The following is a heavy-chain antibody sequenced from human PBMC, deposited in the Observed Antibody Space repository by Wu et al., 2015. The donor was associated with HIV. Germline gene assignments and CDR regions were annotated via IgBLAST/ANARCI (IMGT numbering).Heavy chain of an antibody. D-gene: IGHD3-16*01. CDR3: ATSLEVSGFDY. V-gene: IGHV1-69-2*01. J-gene: IGHJ4*02. CDR1: GYSFIGLPGFD. CDR2: VDPEDGQT. Sequence: LVQSGAEMKRPGASVRVSCEASGYSFIGLPGFDINWVQQAPGKGLKWMGFVDPEDGQTMYAEKFRRRVTITADRSTDTAYMELTRLTPEDTAIYYCATSLEVSGFDYWGQGTVVTVSS.